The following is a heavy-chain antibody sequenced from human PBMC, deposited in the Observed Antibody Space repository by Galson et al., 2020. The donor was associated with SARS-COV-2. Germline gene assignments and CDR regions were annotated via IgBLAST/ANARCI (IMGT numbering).Heavy chain of an antibody. CDR3: AKDLAPYGPGAFDI. V-gene: IGHV3-33*06. J-gene: IGHJ3*02. D-gene: IGHD3-10*01. Sequence: GGSLRLSCAASGFTFSSYGMHWVRQAPGKGLEWVAVIWYDGSNKYYADSVKGRFTISRDNSKNTLYLQMNSLRAEDTAVYYCAKDLAPYGPGAFDIWGQGTMVTVSS. CDR1: GFTFSSYG. CDR2: IWYDGSNK.